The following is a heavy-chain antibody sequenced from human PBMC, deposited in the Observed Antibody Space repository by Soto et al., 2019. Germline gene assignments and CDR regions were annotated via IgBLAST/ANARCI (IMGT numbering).Heavy chain of an antibody. CDR3: AKDRGTDC. CDR1: GFTFSNYG. V-gene: IGHV3-30*18. Sequence: QVQLVESGGGVVQPGRSLRLSCAASGFTFSNYGMHWVRRAPGKGLEWVAVISYDGSNKYYADSVKGRFTISRDNSKNTLYLQMNSLRVEDTAVYYCAKDRGTDCWGQGTLVTVSS. J-gene: IGHJ4*02. CDR2: ISYDGSNK.